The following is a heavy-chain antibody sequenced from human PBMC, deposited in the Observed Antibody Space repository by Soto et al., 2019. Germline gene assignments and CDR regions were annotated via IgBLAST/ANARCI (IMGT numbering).Heavy chain of an antibody. D-gene: IGHD2-15*01. CDR1: GFTFSSYA. CDR2: ISGSGGST. J-gene: IGHJ6*01. Sequence: EVQLLESGGGLVQPGGSLRLSCAASGFTFSSYAMSWVRQAPGKGLEWVSAISGSGGSTYYADSVKGRFTISRDNSKNTLYLQMNSLRADDTAVDYCANDLRDQIVVVVADVWGQGTKVTVSS. V-gene: IGHV3-23*01. CDR3: ANDLRDQIVVVVADV.